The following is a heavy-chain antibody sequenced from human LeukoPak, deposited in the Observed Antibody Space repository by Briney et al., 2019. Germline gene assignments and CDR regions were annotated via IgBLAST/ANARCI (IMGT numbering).Heavy chain of an antibody. V-gene: IGHV3-23*01. CDR3: AKSTTARYYYGMDV. D-gene: IGHD1-14*01. CDR2: ISGSSGST. Sequence: GGSLRLSCAASGFTFSSYVMSWVRQAPGKGLEWVSSISGSSGSTYYADSVKGRFTISRDNSKNTLYMQMNSLRAEDTAVYYCAKSTTARYYYGMDVWGQGTTVTVSS. J-gene: IGHJ6*02. CDR1: GFTFSSYV.